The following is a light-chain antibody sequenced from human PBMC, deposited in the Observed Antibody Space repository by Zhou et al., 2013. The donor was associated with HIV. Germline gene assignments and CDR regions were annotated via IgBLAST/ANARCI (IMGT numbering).Light chain of an antibody. CDR3: QQRYNWPVT. Sequence: EVLMTQSPVTLSVSPGGRATLSCRASQSVDTYLAWYQQRPGQPPRLLIYDASTRATGVPVRFSGSGSGTEFTLTIAGLQSEDVAVYYCQQRYNWPVTFGGGTKVEIK. V-gene: IGKV3-15*01. CDR2: DAS. J-gene: IGKJ4*01. CDR1: QSVDTY.